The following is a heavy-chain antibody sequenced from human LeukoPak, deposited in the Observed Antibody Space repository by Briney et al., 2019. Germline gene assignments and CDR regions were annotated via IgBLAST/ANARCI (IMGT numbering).Heavy chain of an antibody. CDR1: GYTFTGYY. J-gene: IGHJ4*02. Sequence: ASVKVSCKASGYTFTGYYMHWVRQAPGQGLEWMGWINPNSGGTNYAQKFQGWVTMTRDTSISTAYMELSRLRSDDTAVYYCAREEGDCSSTSCNYYFDYWGQGTLATVSS. CDR2: INPNSGGT. V-gene: IGHV1-2*04. CDR3: AREEGDCSSTSCNYYFDY. D-gene: IGHD2-2*01.